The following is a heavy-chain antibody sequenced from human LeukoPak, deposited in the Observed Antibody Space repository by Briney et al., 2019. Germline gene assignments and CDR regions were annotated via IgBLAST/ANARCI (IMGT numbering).Heavy chain of an antibody. CDR2: ISSSGSTI. D-gene: IGHD3-22*01. J-gene: IGHJ1*01. CDR3: TQGVNYDSSAYWHQH. Sequence: PGGSLRLSCAASGFTVRSNHMYWVRQAPGKGLEWVSYISSSGSTIYYADSVKGRFTISRDNAKNSLYLQMNSLRAEDTAVYYCTQGVNYDSSAYWHQHWGQGTLVTVSS. V-gene: IGHV3-48*03. CDR1: GFTVRSNH.